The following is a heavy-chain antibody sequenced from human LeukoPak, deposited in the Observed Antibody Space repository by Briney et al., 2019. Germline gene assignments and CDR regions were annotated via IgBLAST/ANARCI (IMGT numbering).Heavy chain of an antibody. CDR1: GGSFSGYY. D-gene: IGHD1-1*01. CDR2: ISHSGST. CDR3: ARFETSPGGVAFDI. Sequence: KPSETLPLTCAVSGGSFSGYYWSWIRQPPGKGLEWIGEISHSGSTNYSPSLKSRVTISVDTSKNQFSLNLSSVTAADTAVYYCARFETSPGGVAFDIWGQGTMVTVSS. V-gene: IGHV4-34*01. J-gene: IGHJ3*02.